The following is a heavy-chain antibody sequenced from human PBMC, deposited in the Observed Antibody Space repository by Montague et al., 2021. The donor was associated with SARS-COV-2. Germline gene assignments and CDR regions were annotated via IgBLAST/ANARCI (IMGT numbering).Heavy chain of an antibody. D-gene: IGHD2-8*01. CDR2: ILYNGTA. Sequence: SETLSLTCSVSGIYFIGYFWSWVRQPPGQRLEWIGYILYNGTATYNPALRSRLTMSVDMSRNQFSLELRSMTVTDTAFYYCTRGNGWYQPWGRGTLVTVSS. V-gene: IGHV4-59*13. J-gene: IGHJ5*02. CDR1: GIYFIGYF. CDR3: TRGNGWYQP.